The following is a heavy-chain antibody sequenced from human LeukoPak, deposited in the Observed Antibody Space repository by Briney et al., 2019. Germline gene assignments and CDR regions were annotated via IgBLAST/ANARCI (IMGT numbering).Heavy chain of an antibody. V-gene: IGHV4-39*01. D-gene: IGHD6-19*01. CDR1: GASIISSSYY. Sequence: SETLSLTCAVSGASIISSSYYWGWIRQPPGKGLEWIGSIYYSGSTNYDPTLKSRVTISADTSKNQFSLKLSSVTAADTAVYYCARRAYSSGAHWGQGTLVTVSS. J-gene: IGHJ4*02. CDR2: IYYSGST. CDR3: ARRAYSSGAH.